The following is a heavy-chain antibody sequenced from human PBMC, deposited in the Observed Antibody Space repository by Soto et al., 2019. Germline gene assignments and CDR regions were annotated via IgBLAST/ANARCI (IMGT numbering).Heavy chain of an antibody. J-gene: IGHJ4*02. V-gene: IGHV4-34*01. Sequence: SETLSLTCAVYGGSFSGYYWTWIRQPPGTGLEWVGEINHSGSTNYNPSLKSRVTISVDTSKNQFSLKLTSVTAADTAVYYCARDKITGLFDYWGQGTLVTVSS. CDR1: GGSFSGYY. D-gene: IGHD2-8*02. CDR2: INHSGST. CDR3: ARDKITGLFDY.